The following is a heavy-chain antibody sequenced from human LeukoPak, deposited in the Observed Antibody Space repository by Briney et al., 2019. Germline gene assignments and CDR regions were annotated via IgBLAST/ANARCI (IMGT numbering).Heavy chain of an antibody. CDR1: GRSISSYY. CDR3: ARDFWSGRNDY. J-gene: IGHJ4*02. V-gene: IGHV4-4*07. D-gene: IGHD3-3*01. CDR2: IYSSGST. Sequence: SETLSLTCTVSGRSISSYYGSWIRQPAGKGLEWIGRIYSSGSTNYNPYLKSRVTMSVDTSKNQFSLKLSSVAAADTAVYYCARDFWSGRNDYWGQGTLVTVSS.